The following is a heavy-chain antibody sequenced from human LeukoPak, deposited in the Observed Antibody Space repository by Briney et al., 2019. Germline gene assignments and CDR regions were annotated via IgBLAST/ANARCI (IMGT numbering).Heavy chain of an antibody. CDR1: GFTFSSYS. Sequence: GGSPRLSCAASGFTFSSYSMNWVRQAPGKGLEWVSSISSSSSYIYYADSVKGRFTISRDNAKNSLYLQMNSLRAEDTAVYYCARDATSRAGMDVWGQGTTVTVSS. V-gene: IGHV3-21*01. J-gene: IGHJ6*02. D-gene: IGHD2-15*01. CDR3: ARDATSRAGMDV. CDR2: ISSSSSYI.